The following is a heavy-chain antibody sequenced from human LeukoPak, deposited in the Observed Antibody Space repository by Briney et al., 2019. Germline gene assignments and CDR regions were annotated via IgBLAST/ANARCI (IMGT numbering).Heavy chain of an antibody. J-gene: IGHJ4*02. D-gene: IGHD3-22*01. V-gene: IGHV1-46*01. Sequence: ASVKVSCKASGYTFTSYYMHWVRQAPGQGLEWMGIINPSGGSTSYAQKFQGRVTMTRDTSTSTVYMELSSLRSEDTAAYYCARVLHDYYDSSGYFDYWGQGTLVTVSS. CDR3: ARVLHDYYDSSGYFDY. CDR2: INPSGGST. CDR1: GYTFTSYY.